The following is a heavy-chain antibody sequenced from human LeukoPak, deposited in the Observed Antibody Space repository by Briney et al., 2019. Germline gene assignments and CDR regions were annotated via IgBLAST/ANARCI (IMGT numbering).Heavy chain of an antibody. CDR3: AREVAAARPFGFDP. J-gene: IGHJ5*02. CDR2: INPNSGGT. CDR1: GYTFTGYY. Sequence: ASVTVSCKASGYTFTGYYMHWVRQAPGRGLEWMGWINPNSGGTNYAQKFQGRVTMTRDTSISTAYMELSRLRSDDTAVYYCAREVAAARPFGFDPWGQGTLVTVSS. V-gene: IGHV1-2*02. D-gene: IGHD6-6*01.